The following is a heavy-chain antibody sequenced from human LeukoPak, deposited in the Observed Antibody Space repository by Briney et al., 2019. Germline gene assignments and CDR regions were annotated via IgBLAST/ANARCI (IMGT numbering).Heavy chain of an antibody. CDR3: ARVGPIVVVPAATPYLEYNWFDP. CDR1: GFTFSSYS. CDR2: ISSSGSTI. Sequence: GGSLRLSCAASGFTFSSYSMNWIRQAPGKGLEWVSYISSSGSTIYYADSVKGRFTISRDNAKNSLYLQMNSLRAEDTAVYYCARVGPIVVVPAATPYLEYNWFDPWGQGTLVTVSS. D-gene: IGHD2-2*01. V-gene: IGHV3-48*04. J-gene: IGHJ5*02.